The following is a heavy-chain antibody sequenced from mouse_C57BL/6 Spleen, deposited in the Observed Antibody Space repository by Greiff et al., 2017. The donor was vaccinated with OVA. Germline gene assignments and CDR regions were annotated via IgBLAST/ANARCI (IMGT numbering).Heavy chain of an antibody. J-gene: IGHJ2*01. CDR1: GFNIKDYD. D-gene: IGHD1-1*01. CDR3: ALITAVVATDY. Sequence: EVQLQQSGAELVKPGASVKLSCTASGFNIKDYDMHWVKQRTEQGLEWIGRIDPEDGETKYDAKFQGKATMTADTSSITAYLQLSSLTSEDTAVYYCALITAVVATDYWGQGTTLTVSS. V-gene: IGHV14-2*01. CDR2: IDPEDGET.